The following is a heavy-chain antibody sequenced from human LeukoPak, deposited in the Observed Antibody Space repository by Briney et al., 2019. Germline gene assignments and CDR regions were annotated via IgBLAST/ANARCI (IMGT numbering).Heavy chain of an antibody. CDR1: GDSVSSNSAA. Sequence: SQTLSLTCAISGDSVSSNSAAWNWIRQSPSRGLEWLGRTYYRSKWYNDYAVSVKSRITINPDTSKNQFSLQLNSVTPEDTAVYYCARGTSTGYFDWLPFPHTTEYYFDYWGQGPLVTVSS. D-gene: IGHD3-9*01. J-gene: IGHJ4*02. V-gene: IGHV6-1*01. CDR2: TYYRSKWYN. CDR3: ARGTSTGYFDWLPFPHTTEYYFDY.